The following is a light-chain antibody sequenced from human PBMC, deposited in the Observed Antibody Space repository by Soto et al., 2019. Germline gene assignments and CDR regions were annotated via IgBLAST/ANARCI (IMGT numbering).Light chain of an antibody. CDR2: LEGSGSY. V-gene: IGLV4-60*02. CDR3: ETWDSNTYV. CDR1: SGHSSYI. J-gene: IGLJ1*01. Sequence: QSVLTQSSSASASLGSSVSLTCTLSSGHSSYIIAWHQQQPGKAPRYLMKLEGSGSYNKGSGVPDRFSGSSSGADRYLTISHLPFEDEADYYCETWDSNTYVFGTGTKVTFL.